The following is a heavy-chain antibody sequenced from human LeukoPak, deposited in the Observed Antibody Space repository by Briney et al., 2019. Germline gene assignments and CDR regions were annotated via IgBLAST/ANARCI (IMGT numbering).Heavy chain of an antibody. Sequence: SETLSLTCAVYGGSLSGYYWSWIRQPPGKGLGWIGEINHSGSTNYNPSLKSRVTISVDTSKNQFSLKLSSVTAADTAVYYCARGKLRSRTPISSSSSFDYWGQGTLVTVSS. CDR1: GGSLSGYY. CDR2: INHSGST. D-gene: IGHD6-6*01. J-gene: IGHJ4*02. CDR3: ARGKLRSRTPISSSSSFDY. V-gene: IGHV4-34*01.